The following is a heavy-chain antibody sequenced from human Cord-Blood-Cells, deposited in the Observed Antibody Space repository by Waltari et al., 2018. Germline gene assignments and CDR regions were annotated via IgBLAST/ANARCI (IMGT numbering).Heavy chain of an antibody. J-gene: IGHJ4*02. D-gene: IGHD3-10*01. V-gene: IGHV4-39*01. CDR1: GGSISSSSYY. CDR3: ARLGPPYYYGSGSYYNGGRIDY. CDR2: IYYSGST. Sequence: QLQLQESGPGLVKPSETLSLTCTVSGGSISSSSYYWGWIRQPPGKGLEWIGSIYYSGSTYYNPSLKSRVTISVDTSKNQFSLKLSSVTAADTAVYYCARLGPPYYYGSGSYYNGGRIDYWGQGTLVTVSS.